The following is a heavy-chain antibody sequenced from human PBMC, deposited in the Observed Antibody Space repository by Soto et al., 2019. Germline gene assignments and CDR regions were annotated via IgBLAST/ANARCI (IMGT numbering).Heavy chain of an antibody. CDR2: INHSGST. CDR1: GGSFSGYY. CDR3: ARGRFEYSSSLTETRDFDY. Sequence: SETLSLTCAVYGGSFSGYYWSWIRQPPGKGLEWIGEINHSGSTNYNPSLKSRVNKSVDTSKNQFSLKLSSVTAADTAVYYCARGRFEYSSSLTETRDFDYWGQGTLVTVSS. V-gene: IGHV4-34*01. D-gene: IGHD6-6*01. J-gene: IGHJ4*02.